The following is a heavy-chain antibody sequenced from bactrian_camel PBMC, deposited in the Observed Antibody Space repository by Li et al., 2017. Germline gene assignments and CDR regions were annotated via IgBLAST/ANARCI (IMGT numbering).Heavy chain of an antibody. J-gene: IGHJ4*01. CDR1: GSGYVSGTAC. CDR2: IAPASGTT. Sequence: HVQLVESGGGLDQPGGSLTLSRAASGSGYVSGTACMGWFRQVPGKEREGVAAIAPASGTTFYNDSVKGRFTISHVNVNNTLHLQMNSLKPEDTAVYYCAADLGWCGSRPLQREFRNWGQGTQVTVS. V-gene: IGHV3S1*01. CDR3: AADLGWCGSRPLQREFRN. D-gene: IGHD2*01.